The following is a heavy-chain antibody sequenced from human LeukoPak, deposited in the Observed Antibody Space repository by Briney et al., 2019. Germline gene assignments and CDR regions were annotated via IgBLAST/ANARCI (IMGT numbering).Heavy chain of an antibody. D-gene: IGHD3-10*01. J-gene: IGHJ4*02. Sequence: GGSLRLSCAASGFNFSSYSMNWVRQAPGKGLEWVSGISYSIDLIGYADSMKGRFTISRDNAKNSLYLQMDSLRLEDTALYYCARGGRRGSGDIYKGDYWGQGTLVTVSS. CDR1: GFNFSSYS. CDR2: ISYSIDLI. CDR3: ARGGRRGSGDIYKGDY. V-gene: IGHV3-21*04.